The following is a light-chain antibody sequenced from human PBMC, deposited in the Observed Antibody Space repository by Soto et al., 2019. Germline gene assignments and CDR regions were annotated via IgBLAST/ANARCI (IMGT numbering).Light chain of an antibody. Sequence: ESVLRESPGTLSLSIGERATLSCRASQSVSSSYLAWYQRKPGQAPRLLIYGASSRATGIPDRFSGSGSGTDFTLTISRLEPEDFAVYYCQQYGSSRTFGQGTKVDIK. CDR1: QSVSSSY. CDR3: QQYGSSRT. CDR2: GAS. J-gene: IGKJ1*01. V-gene: IGKV3-20*01.